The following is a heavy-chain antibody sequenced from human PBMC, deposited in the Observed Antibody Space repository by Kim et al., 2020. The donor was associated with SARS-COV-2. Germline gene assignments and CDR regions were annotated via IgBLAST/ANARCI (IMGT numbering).Heavy chain of an antibody. CDR3: ARDPAYDSSVYAGDY. CDR2: ISVYNANT. D-gene: IGHD3-22*01. V-gene: IGHV1-18*01. Sequence: ASVKVSCKPSGDTFTSYGISWLRQAPGQGLEWMGWISVYNANTNYAQKLQARLTMTTDTSTSTAYMELRSLTSDDTAVYYCARDPAYDSSVYAGDYWGQGTLVTVSS. J-gene: IGHJ4*02. CDR1: GDTFTSYG.